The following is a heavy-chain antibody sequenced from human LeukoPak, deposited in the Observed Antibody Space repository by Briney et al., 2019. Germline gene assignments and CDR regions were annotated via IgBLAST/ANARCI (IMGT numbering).Heavy chain of an antibody. Sequence: GGSLRLSCAASGFTFSSYWMNWARQAPGKGLEWVAVISYDGSNKYYADSVKGRFTISRDNSKNTLYLQMNSLRAEDTAVYYCATITGTTDFDYWGQGTLVTVSS. V-gene: IGHV3-30*03. CDR1: GFTFSSYW. D-gene: IGHD1-7*01. J-gene: IGHJ4*02. CDR3: ATITGTTDFDY. CDR2: ISYDGSNK.